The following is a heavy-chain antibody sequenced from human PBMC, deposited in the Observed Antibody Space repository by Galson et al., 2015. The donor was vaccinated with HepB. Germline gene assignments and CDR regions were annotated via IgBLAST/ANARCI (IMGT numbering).Heavy chain of an antibody. V-gene: IGHV5-51*03. CDR3: ASHSPVLRDSVGKGAFDI. CDR2: IYPGDSDT. CDR1: GYSFTSYW. D-gene: IGHD3-9*01. J-gene: IGHJ3*02. Sequence: QSGAEVKKPGESLKISCKGSGYSFTSYWIGWVRQMPGKGLEWMGIIYPGDSDTRYSPSFQGQVTISADKSISTAYLQWSSLKASDTAMYYCASHSPVLRDSVGKGAFDIWGQGTMVTVSS.